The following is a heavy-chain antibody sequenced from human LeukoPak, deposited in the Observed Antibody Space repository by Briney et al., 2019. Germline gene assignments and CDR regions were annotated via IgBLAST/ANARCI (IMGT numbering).Heavy chain of an antibody. V-gene: IGHV4-59*01. CDR2: IYYTRTT. Sequence: PSETLSLTASVSSGSINNYYGTWIRQPPGRGLEGIGNIYYTRTTNYNPSLKSRVTISVDTSRNQFSLKLSSVIAADTAVYYCARYNTVNRGFTALEFWGQVTLVTVSS. D-gene: IGHD3-10*01. J-gene: IGHJ4*02. CDR3: ARYNTVNRGFTALEF. CDR1: SGSINNYY.